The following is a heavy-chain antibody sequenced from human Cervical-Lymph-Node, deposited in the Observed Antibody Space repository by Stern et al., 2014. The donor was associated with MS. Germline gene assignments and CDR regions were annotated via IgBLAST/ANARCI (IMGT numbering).Heavy chain of an antibody. CDR1: GASVSSGDDY. V-gene: IGHV4-61*08. CDR3: ARDNGDFDY. Sequence: QVQLQESGPGLVRPSETLSLTCAVSGASVSSGDDYWSWFRHPPGKGLEWIGHVHYSGHTNYNPSLESRLSISVDTSKNQFSLRLTSVTAADTAIYYCARDNGDFDYWGQGTLVTVSS. J-gene: IGHJ4*02. CDR2: VHYSGHT. D-gene: IGHD4-17*01.